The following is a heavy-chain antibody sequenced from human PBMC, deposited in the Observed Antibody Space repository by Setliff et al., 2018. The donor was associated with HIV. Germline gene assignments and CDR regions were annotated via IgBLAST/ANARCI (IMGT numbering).Heavy chain of an antibody. Sequence: PGGSLRLSCAASGFAFSASALSWVRQAPGNGLEWVTDISGSGGVTYYADSVRGQFTVSRDNSGRTLYLQINSLRAEDTAIYYCAKARTTVTSALDSWGQGTLVTVSS. CDR3: AKARTTVTSALDS. J-gene: IGHJ4*02. V-gene: IGHV3-23*01. D-gene: IGHD4-17*01. CDR2: ISGSGGVT. CDR1: GFAFSASA.